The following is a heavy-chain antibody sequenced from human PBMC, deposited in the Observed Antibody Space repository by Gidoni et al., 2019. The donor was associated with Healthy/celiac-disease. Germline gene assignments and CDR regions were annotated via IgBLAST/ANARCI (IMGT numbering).Heavy chain of an antibody. Sequence: EVQLVEAGGGWVEPGGSLGLAGAAAGFTDSGNSMSGVGQAPGKGLECVSFIYSGGSTSSADSVKGRFTISRDNSKNTLYLQMNSLRAEDTAVYYCARAAAYCGGDCYSGLDYWGQGTLVTVSS. CDR3: ARAAAYCGGDCYSGLDY. CDR2: IYSGGST. V-gene: IGHV3-66*01. J-gene: IGHJ4*02. D-gene: IGHD2-21*02. CDR1: GFTDSGNS.